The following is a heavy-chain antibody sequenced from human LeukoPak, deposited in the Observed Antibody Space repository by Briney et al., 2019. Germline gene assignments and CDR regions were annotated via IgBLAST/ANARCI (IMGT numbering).Heavy chain of an antibody. CDR1: GGSFTGYY. CDR3: ARESYGSGREFDY. V-gene: IGHV4-4*07. D-gene: IGHD3-10*01. CDR2: IYTSGST. Sequence: SETLSLTCAAYGGSFTGYYWSWIRQPAGKGLEWIGRIYTSGSTNYNPSLKSRVTMSVDTSKNQFSLKLSSVTAADTAVYYCARESYGSGREFDYWGQGTLVTVSS. J-gene: IGHJ4*02.